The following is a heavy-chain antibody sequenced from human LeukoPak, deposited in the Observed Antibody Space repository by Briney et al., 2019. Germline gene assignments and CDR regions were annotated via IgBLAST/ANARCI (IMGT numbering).Heavy chain of an antibody. J-gene: IGHJ4*02. CDR1: GYTFTSYD. Sequence: ASVKVSCKASGYTFTSYDINWVRQATGQGLEWMGWMNPNSGNTGYAQKFQGGVTITRNTSISTAYIELSSLRSEDTAVYYCARGAPSYYDSSGYCDYWGQGTLVTVSS. V-gene: IGHV1-8*01. CDR3: ARGAPSYYDSSGYCDY. D-gene: IGHD3-22*01. CDR2: MNPNSGNT.